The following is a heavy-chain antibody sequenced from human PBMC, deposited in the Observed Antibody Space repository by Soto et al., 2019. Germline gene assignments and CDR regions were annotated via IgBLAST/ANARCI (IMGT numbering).Heavy chain of an antibody. V-gene: IGHV4-59*01. CDR3: ARDITGTTFAFDV. D-gene: IGHD1-20*01. CDR1: GISISTYY. Sequence: SETLSLPCTVPGISISTYYWRWVRPPPGKGLEWIGYVYYNGKADYNPSFRGRVTMSVDSSKNQLPLRVTSVTAADTAVYYCARDITGTTFAFDVWGQGTLVTVSS. CDR2: VYYNGKA. J-gene: IGHJ3*01.